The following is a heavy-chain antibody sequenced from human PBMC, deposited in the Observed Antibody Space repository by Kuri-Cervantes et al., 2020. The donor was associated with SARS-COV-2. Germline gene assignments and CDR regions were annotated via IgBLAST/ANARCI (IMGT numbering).Heavy chain of an antibody. CDR1: GYSISSGYY. CDR2: IYHSGST. CDR3: ARDHRGKNWNHRTFWYFDL. D-gene: IGHD1-14*01. Sequence: SQTLSLTCAVSGYSISSGYYWGWIRQPPGKGLEWIGSIYHSGSTYYNPSLKSRVTISVDTSKNRFSLKLSSVTAADTAVYYCARDHRGKNWNHRTFWYFDLWGRGTLVTVSS. V-gene: IGHV4-38-2*02. J-gene: IGHJ2*01.